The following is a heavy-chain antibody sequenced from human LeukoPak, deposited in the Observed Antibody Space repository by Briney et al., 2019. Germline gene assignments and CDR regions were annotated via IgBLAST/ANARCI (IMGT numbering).Heavy chain of an antibody. Sequence: GGSLRLSCAASGFTFSSYAMHWVRQAPGKGLEWVAVISYDGSNKHYADSVKGRFTISRDNSKNTLYRQMNSLRAEDTAVYYCARDPGTYDSSNYYSRGFDYWGQGTLVTVSS. CDR3: ARDPGTYDSSNYYSRGFDY. D-gene: IGHD3-22*01. CDR1: GFTFSSYA. J-gene: IGHJ4*02. V-gene: IGHV3-30-3*01. CDR2: ISYDGSNK.